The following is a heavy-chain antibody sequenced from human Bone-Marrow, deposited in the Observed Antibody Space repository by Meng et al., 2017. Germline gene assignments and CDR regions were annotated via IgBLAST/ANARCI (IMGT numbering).Heavy chain of an antibody. CDR3: ARTYYDILTGYYYFDY. CDR2: INPNSGGT. J-gene: IGHJ4*02. V-gene: IGHV1-2*02. D-gene: IGHD3-9*01. CDR1: GNTFTGYY. Sequence: QVRWVQSGGEVKKPGASVKVSCKASGNTFTGYYMHWVRQAPGQGLEWMGWINPNSGGTNYAQKFQGRVTMTRDTSISTAYMELSRLRSDDTAVYYCARTYYDILTGYYYFDYWGQGTLVTVSS.